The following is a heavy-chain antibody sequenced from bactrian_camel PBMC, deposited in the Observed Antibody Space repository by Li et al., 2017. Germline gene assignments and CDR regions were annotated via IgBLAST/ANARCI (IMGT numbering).Heavy chain of an antibody. D-gene: IGHD3*01. V-gene: IGHV3S53*01. CDR3: AAGNLSRGIPCFATMDAAS. J-gene: IGHJ6*01. CDR2: IDRDGRT. Sequence: VQLVESGGGSVEAGGSQRLSCVVTDDANEFEWIGWFRPDDKGERVGVAVIDRDGRTGYLDSVKDRFSAFQDKAKNTIYLQMNNLKPEDDAMYYCAAGNLSRGIPCFATMDAASWGQGTQVTVS. CDR1: DDANEFEW.